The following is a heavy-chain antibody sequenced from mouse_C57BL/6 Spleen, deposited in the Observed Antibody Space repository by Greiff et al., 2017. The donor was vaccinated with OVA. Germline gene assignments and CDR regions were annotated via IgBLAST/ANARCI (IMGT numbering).Heavy chain of an antibody. D-gene: IGHD2-4*01. J-gene: IGHJ2*01. V-gene: IGHV1-53*01. Sequence: VQLQQPGTELVKPGASVKLSCKASGYTFTSYWMHWVKQRPGQGLEWIGNINPSNGGTNYNEKFKSKATLTVDKYSSTAYMQLSSLTSEDSAVYYCARSFSRDYDCDYWGQGTTLTVSS. CDR1: GYTFTSYW. CDR2: INPSNGGT. CDR3: ARSFSRDYDCDY.